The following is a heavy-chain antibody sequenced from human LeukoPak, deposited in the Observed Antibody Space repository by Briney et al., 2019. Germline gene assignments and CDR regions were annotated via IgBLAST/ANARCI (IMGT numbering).Heavy chain of an antibody. Sequence: SETLSLTCTVSGGSISSYYWSWIRQPPGKGLEWIGYIYYSGSTNYNPSLKSRVTISVDTSKNQFSLKLSSVTAADTAVYYCARLPATYYDISTGYRYYFDYWGQGTLVTVSS. CDR2: IYYSGST. CDR1: GGSISSYY. D-gene: IGHD3-9*01. CDR3: ARLPATYYDISTGYRYYFDY. V-gene: IGHV4-59*01. J-gene: IGHJ4*02.